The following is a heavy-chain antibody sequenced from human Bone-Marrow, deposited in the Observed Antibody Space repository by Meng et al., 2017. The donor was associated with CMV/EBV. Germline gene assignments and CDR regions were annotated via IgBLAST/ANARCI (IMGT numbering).Heavy chain of an antibody. Sequence: GSLKISCAASGFTFSSYSMNWVRQAPGKGLEWVSSISSSSSYIYYADSVKGRFTISRDNAKNSLYLQMNSLRAEETAVYYCAREAKPYYYYGMDVWGQGTTVTVSS. CDR1: GFTFSSYS. CDR3: AREAKPYYYYGMDV. CDR2: ISSSSSYI. V-gene: IGHV3-21*01. J-gene: IGHJ6*02.